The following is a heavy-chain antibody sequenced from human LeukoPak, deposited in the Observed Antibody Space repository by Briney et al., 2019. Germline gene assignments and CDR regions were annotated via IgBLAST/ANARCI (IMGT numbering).Heavy chain of an antibody. V-gene: IGHV3-23*01. D-gene: IGHD3-10*01. J-gene: IGHJ6*03. CDR3: ARGGSGSYYNLYYYYMDV. CDR2: ISGSGGST. Sequence: GGSLRLSCAASGFTFSSYGMSWVRQAPGKGLEWVSAISGSGGSTYYADSVKGRFTISRDNAKNSLYLQMNSLRAEDTAVYYCARGGSGSYYNLYYYYMDVWGKGTTVTISS. CDR1: GFTFSSYG.